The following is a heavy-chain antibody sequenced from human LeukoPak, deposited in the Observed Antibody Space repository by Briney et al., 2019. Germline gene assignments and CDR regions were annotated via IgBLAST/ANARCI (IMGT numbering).Heavy chain of an antibody. Sequence: ASVKVSCKASGYTFTGYYMHWVRQAPGQGLEWMGWINPNSGGTKDAQNFQGRVTMTRDTSISTAYMELSRLRSDDTAVYYCARDLKINYYDGDAFDIWGQGTVVTVSS. D-gene: IGHD3-22*01. J-gene: IGHJ3*02. CDR3: ARDLKINYYDGDAFDI. V-gene: IGHV1-2*02. CDR1: GYTFTGYY. CDR2: INPNSGGT.